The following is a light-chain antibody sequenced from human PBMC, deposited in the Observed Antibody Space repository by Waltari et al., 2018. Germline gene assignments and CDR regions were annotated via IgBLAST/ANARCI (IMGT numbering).Light chain of an antibody. CDR3: ATWDDSLNGRV. Sequence: QSVLTQPPSASGTPGQRVTISCSGSSSNIGRNTVNWYQQLPGTAPTLLIYSNVQRPSGVPDRFSGSKSGTSASLAISGLQSEDEADYYCATWDDSLNGRVFGGGTKLTVL. J-gene: IGLJ3*02. V-gene: IGLV1-44*01. CDR1: SSNIGRNT. CDR2: SNV.